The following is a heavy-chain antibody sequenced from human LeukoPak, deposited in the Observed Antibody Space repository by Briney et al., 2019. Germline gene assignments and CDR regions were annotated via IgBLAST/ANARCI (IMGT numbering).Heavy chain of an antibody. V-gene: IGHV3-7*03. CDR3: TSARVITMVRGVIRVDYYYMDV. CDR2: IKQDGSEK. CDR1: GFTFSSYW. Sequence: GGSLRLSCAASGFTFSSYWMSWVRQAPGKGLEWVANIKQDGSEKYYVDSVKGRFTISRDNAKNSLYLQMNSLKTEDTAVYYCTSARVITMVRGVIRVDYYYMDVWGKGTTVTISS. J-gene: IGHJ6*03. D-gene: IGHD3-10*01.